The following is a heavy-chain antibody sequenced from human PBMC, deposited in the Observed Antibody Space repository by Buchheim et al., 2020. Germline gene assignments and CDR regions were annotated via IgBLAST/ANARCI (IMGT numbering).Heavy chain of an antibody. D-gene: IGHD1-26*01. Sequence: EVQLVESGGGLVQPGGSLRLSCAASGFTFSSYSMNWVRQAPGKGLEWVSYISSSSSTIYYADSVKGRFTISRDNAKNSLYLKMNSLRAEDTAVYYCARDPGLVGATWVRGGMDVWGQGTT. CDR2: ISSSSSTI. CDR3: ARDPGLVGATWVRGGMDV. J-gene: IGHJ6*02. V-gene: IGHV3-48*01. CDR1: GFTFSSYS.